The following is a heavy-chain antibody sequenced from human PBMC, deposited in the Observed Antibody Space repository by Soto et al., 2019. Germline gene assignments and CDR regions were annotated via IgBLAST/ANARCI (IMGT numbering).Heavy chain of an antibody. Sequence: QLQLQESGPGLVKPSETLSLTCTVSGGSVSSSSYFWGWIRQSPGKGLEWIGTIYYSGTTYYNPSLRSRVTISVDTSKNQFSLKLSSVTAADTAVYSCARQKDSGRWAFDIWGQGTMVSVSS. CDR2: IYYSGTT. V-gene: IGHV4-39*01. CDR1: GGSVSSSSYF. D-gene: IGHD3-10*01. J-gene: IGHJ3*02. CDR3: ARQKDSGRWAFDI.